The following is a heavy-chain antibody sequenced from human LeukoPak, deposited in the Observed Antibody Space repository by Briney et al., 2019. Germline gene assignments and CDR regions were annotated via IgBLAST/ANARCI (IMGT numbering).Heavy chain of an antibody. D-gene: IGHD2/OR15-2a*01. CDR1: GGSISSGGYY. J-gene: IGHJ1*01. V-gene: IGHV4-30-2*01. Sequence: PSETLSLTCTVSGGSISSGGYYWSWIRQPPGKGLEWIGYIYHTGSTNYNPSLKSRVTISVDTSKNQFSLKLSSVTAADTAVYYCARTTFRNFYVPRAEYFQHWGQGTLVTVSS. CDR3: ARTTFRNFYVPRAEYFQH. CDR2: IYHTGST.